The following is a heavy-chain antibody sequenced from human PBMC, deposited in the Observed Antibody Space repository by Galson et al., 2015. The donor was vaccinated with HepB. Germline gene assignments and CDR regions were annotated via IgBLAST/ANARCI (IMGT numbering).Heavy chain of an antibody. Sequence: SVKVSCKASGYTFTSYGISWVRQAPGQGLEWMGWISAYNGNTNYAQKLQGRVTMTTDTSTSTAYMELRSLRSDDTAVYYCARIDCGGDCYPEDSSGWYNRLPFDYWGQGTLVTVSS. V-gene: IGHV1-18*04. CDR2: ISAYNGNT. J-gene: IGHJ4*02. CDR1: GYTFTSYG. CDR3: ARIDCGGDCYPEDSSGWYNRLPFDY. D-gene: IGHD2-21*02.